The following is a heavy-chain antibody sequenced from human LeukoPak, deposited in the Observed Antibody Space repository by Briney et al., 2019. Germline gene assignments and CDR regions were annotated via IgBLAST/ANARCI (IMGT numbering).Heavy chain of an antibody. CDR3: ARDLPDTAMSAYYYYGMDV. J-gene: IGHJ6*02. D-gene: IGHD5-18*01. Sequence: PSETLSLTCAVYGGSFSGYYWSCVRQPPAKGLEGRGEINHSGSTNYNPSIKNRVIISVDTSKNQFSLKLSSVTAADTAVYYCARDLPDTAMSAYYYYGMDVWGQGTTVTVSS. CDR1: GGSFSGYY. V-gene: IGHV4-34*01. CDR2: INHSGST.